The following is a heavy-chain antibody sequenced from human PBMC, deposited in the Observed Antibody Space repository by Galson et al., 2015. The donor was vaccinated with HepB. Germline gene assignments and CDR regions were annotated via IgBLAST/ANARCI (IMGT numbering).Heavy chain of an antibody. CDR3: ARDQGHHLVGATDVFDV. Sequence: SLRLSCAASGYTFKNSPIHWVRHAPGKGLERVAVVSHDGNKKQYVDPVKARFTISRDNSKNILYPQMNSLSAEDTAMYYCARDQGHHLVGATDVFDVWGQGTMVTVSS. V-gene: IGHV3-30*01. CDR1: GYTFKNSP. CDR2: VSHDGNKK. D-gene: IGHD1-26*01. J-gene: IGHJ3*01.